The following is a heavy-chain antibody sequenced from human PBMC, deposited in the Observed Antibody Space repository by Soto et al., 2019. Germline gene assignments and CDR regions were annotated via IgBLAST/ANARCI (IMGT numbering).Heavy chain of an antibody. Sequence: PGESLKISCKGSGYSFTSYWIGWVRQMPGKGLEWMGIIYPGDSDTRYSPSFQGQVTISADKSISTAYLQWSSLKASDTAMYYCARHPFAPLYGDYVVRDLPGGMDVWGQGTTVNVFS. CDR2: IYPGDSDT. D-gene: IGHD4-17*01. V-gene: IGHV5-51*01. CDR1: GYSFTSYW. CDR3: ARHPFAPLYGDYVVRDLPGGMDV. J-gene: IGHJ6*01.